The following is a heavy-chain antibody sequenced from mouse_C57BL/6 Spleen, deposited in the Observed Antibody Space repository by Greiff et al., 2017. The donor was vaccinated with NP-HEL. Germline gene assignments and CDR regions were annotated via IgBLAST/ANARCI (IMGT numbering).Heavy chain of an antibody. CDR3: ARHEEEDEPIYYGNYAYAMDY. D-gene: IGHD2-1*01. Sequence: VKLQESGAELVKPGASVKLSCKASGYTFTEYTIHWVKQRSGQGLEWIGWFYPGSGSIKYNEKFKDKATLTADKSSSTVYMELSRLTSEDSAVYFCARHEEEDEPIYYGNYAYAMDYWGQGTSVTVSS. CDR2: FYPGSGSI. CDR1: GYTFTEYT. V-gene: IGHV1-62-2*01. J-gene: IGHJ4*01.